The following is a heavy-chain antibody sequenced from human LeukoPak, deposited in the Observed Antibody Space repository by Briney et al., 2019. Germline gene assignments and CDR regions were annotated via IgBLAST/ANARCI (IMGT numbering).Heavy chain of an antibody. J-gene: IGHJ4*02. Sequence: GGSLRLSCAPSGFTVSSNYIIWVRQAPGKGLEWVSVIYSGDSTYYADSVKGRFTISRDNSKNTLYLQMNSLRADDTAVYYCARAKLGYYFDYWGQGTLVTVSS. CDR1: GFTVSSNY. D-gene: IGHD6-6*01. CDR3: ARAKLGYYFDY. V-gene: IGHV3-53*01. CDR2: IYSGDST.